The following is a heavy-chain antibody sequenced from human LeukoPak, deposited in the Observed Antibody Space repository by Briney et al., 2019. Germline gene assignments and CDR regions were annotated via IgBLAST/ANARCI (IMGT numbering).Heavy chain of an antibody. CDR1: GFTFYNAW. J-gene: IGHJ3*02. D-gene: IGHD1-26*01. CDR3: TTKVGATTGNAFDI. V-gene: IGHV3-15*01. Sequence: GGSLRLSCAASGFTFYNAWMSWVRQAPGKGLEWVGRIKSKTDGGTTDYAAPVKGRFTVSRDDSKNTLYLQMNSLKTEDTAVYYCTTKVGATTGNAFDIWGQGTMVTVSS. CDR2: IKSKTDGGTT.